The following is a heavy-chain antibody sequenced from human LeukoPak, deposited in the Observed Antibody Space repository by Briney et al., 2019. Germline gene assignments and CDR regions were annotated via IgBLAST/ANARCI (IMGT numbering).Heavy chain of an antibody. CDR3: ARTAARRFDY. D-gene: IGHD6-6*01. J-gene: IGHJ4*02. CDR2: INPTGGST. CDR1: GYTFPSYF. V-gene: IGHV1-46*01. Sequence: ASVKVSCKASGYTFPSYFMHWVRQAPGQGLGWMGIINPTGGSTTYAQKFQGRATMTRDTSTSTVYMELSSLRSDDTAVYYCARTAARRFDYWGRGTLVTVSS.